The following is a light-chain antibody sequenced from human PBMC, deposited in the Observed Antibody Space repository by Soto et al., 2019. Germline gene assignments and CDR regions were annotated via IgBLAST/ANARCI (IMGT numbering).Light chain of an antibody. CDR1: SSDVGGYNH. CDR2: EVT. CDR3: SSYASSSYYV. Sequence: QSVQTHPASVSGSPGQSITIACTGTSSDVGGYNHVSWYQIHPGKAPKLIIYEVTSRPSGVSYRFSGSKSGNSASLTISGLQAEDEADYYCSSYASSSYYVFGGGTKVTVL. J-gene: IGLJ1*01. V-gene: IGLV2-14*01.